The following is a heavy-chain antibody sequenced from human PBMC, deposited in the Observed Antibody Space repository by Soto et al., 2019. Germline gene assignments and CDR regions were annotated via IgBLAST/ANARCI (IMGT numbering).Heavy chain of an antibody. V-gene: IGHV3-74*01. CDR1: GCAVSSYW. Sequence: GRSLRFSCAACGCAVSSYWMHRVRLASGKGLVWVSRISPAGSSTYYADSVRGRLTISKATAKHTLYLQLNSLRADPAAVYYCARRNTGYRNFD. CDR2: ISPAGSST. D-gene: IGHD5-12*01. J-gene: IGHJ4*01. CDR3: ARRNTGYRNFD.